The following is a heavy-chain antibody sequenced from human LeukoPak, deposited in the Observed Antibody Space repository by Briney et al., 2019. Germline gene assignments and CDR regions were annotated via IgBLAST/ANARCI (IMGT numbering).Heavy chain of an antibody. CDR1: GLTFSRYA. D-gene: IGHD5-18*01. J-gene: IGHJ4*02. Sequence: GGSLRLSCAVSGLTFSRYAMSWVRQAPGKGLEWVSAISESGSGTYYADSVKGRFTISRDNSKDTLSLQMNSLRAEDTAVYYCAKDTAQGYTFGSIEQHSWAQGTLVTVPS. V-gene: IGHV3-23*01. CDR2: ISESGSGT. CDR3: AKDTAQGYTFGSIEQHS.